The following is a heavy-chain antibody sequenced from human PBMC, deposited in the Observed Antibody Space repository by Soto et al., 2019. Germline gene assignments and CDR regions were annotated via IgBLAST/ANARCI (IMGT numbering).Heavy chain of an antibody. D-gene: IGHD3-22*01. V-gene: IGHV3-23*01. CDR2: ISGSGGNT. J-gene: IGHJ1*01. CDR3: AKDWVTFTTGFQH. CDR1: GFTFNNYA. Sequence: EVQLLESGGGLVQPGGSLRLSCAASGFTFNNYAMSWVRQASGEGLEWVSGISGSGGNTDYADSVKGRFTISRDNSKNTLYLQMNSLRAEDTAVYYCAKDWVTFTTGFQHWGQGTLVIVSS.